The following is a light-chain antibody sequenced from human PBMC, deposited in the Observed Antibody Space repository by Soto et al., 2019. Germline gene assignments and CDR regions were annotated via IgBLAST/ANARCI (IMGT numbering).Light chain of an antibody. CDR1: XXXXXGYNY. Sequence: QSALTQPASVSXXXGXSXTIXXXXXXXXXXGYNYVSWYQHHPGKAPKLLIYDVSNRPSGVSNRFSGSKSDNTASLTISGLQPEDEADYYCSSYTTSNTRQIVFGTGTKLTVL. J-gene: IGLJ1*01. CDR2: DVS. V-gene: IGLV2-14*03. CDR3: SSYTTSNTRQIV.